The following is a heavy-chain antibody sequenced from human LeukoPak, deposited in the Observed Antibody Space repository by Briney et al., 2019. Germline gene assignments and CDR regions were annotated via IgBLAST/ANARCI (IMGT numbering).Heavy chain of an antibody. CDR2: ISGSGGST. CDR1: GFTFSSYA. D-gene: IGHD3-3*01. J-gene: IGHJ3*02. Sequence: PGGSLRLSCAASGFTFSSYAMSWVRKAPGKGLEWVSAISGSGGSTYYADSVKGRFTISRDNSKNTLYLQMNSLRAEDTAVYYCAKGITIFGVVIIFGAFDIWGQGTMVTVSS. CDR3: AKGITIFGVVIIFGAFDI. V-gene: IGHV3-23*01.